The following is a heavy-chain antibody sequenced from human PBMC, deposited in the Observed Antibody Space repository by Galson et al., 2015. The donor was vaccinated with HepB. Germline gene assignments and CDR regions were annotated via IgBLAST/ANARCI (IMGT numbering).Heavy chain of an antibody. CDR2: IRRNTYGATT. J-gene: IGHJ4*02. CDR1: GFTFGDYA. Sequence: SLRLSCASSGFTFGDYAVNWFRQAPGKGLEWIGFIRRNTYGATTEYAASLKGRFSISRDDSKNIAHLQMNSLQTEDTAVYFCAREAAGLGGYFDHWGRGTLVTVSS. D-gene: IGHD6-13*01. CDR3: AREAAGLGGYFDH. V-gene: IGHV3-49*03.